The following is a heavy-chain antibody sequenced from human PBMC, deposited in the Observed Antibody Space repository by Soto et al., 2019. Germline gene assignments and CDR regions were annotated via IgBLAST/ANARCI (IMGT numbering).Heavy chain of an antibody. CDR1: GGSVSNYY. CDR2: IHYSGST. J-gene: IGHJ4*02. CDR3: ARYSYGGFHFDY. V-gene: IGHV4-59*02. D-gene: IGHD5-12*01. Sequence: QVQLQESGPGLVKPSETLSLTCAVSGGSVSNYYWGWMRQPPGKGLEWIGYIHYSGSTNYNPSLESRVTMSVDTSKSQFSLKLISVSAADTAVYYCARYSYGGFHFDYWGQGTLVTVSS.